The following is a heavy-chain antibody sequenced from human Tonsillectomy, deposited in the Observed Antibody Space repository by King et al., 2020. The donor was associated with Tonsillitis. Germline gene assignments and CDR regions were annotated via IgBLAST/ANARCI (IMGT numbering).Heavy chain of an antibody. CDR3: ARQWDIVVVSSGWFDP. CDR2: IYYSGTT. D-gene: IGHD2-2*01. Sequence: QLQESGPGLVKPSETLSLSFDVSGGSISTSTYYWAWIRQPPGKGLEWIGSIYYSGTTYYNPALKSRVTISVDTSKNQFSLNLGSVTAADTAVYYCARQWDIVVVSSGWFDPWGQGTLVTVSS. CDR1: GGSISTSTYY. J-gene: IGHJ5*02. V-gene: IGHV4-39*01.